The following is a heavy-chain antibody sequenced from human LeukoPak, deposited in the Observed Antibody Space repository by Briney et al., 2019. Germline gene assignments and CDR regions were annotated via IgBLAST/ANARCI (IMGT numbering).Heavy chain of an antibody. J-gene: IGHJ6*03. CDR1: GGSISSSSYY. CDR3: ARIYYYYYYMDV. V-gene: IGHV4-39*01. CDR2: IYYSGNT. Sequence: SETLSLTCTVSGGSISSSSYYWGWIRQPPGKGLEWIGSIYYSGNTYYNPSLKSRVTISVDTSKDQFSLKLSSVTAADTAVYYCARIYYYYYYMDVWGKGTTVTISS.